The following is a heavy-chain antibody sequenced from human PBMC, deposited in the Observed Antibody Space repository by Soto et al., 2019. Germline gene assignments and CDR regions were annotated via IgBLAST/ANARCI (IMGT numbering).Heavy chain of an antibody. J-gene: IGHJ3*02. V-gene: IGHV3-15*01. CDR2: IKSKTDGGTT. CDR3: TTDGPRWLRRTEDAFDI. CDR1: GFTFSNAW. D-gene: IGHD5-12*01. Sequence: EVQLVESGGGLVKPGGSLRLSCAASGFTFSNAWMSWVRQAPGKGLEWVGRIKSKTDGGTTDYAAPVKGRFTISRDDSKNTLYLQMNSLKTEDTAVYYCTTDGPRWLRRTEDAFDIWGQGTMVTVSS.